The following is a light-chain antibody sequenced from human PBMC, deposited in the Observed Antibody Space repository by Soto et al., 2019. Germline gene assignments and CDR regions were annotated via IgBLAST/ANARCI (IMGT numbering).Light chain of an antibody. CDR1: QSISSH. J-gene: IGKJ2*01. Sequence: DIQITQPPSSLSASVGDRVTITCRASQSISSHLNWYQHKPGRPPRLLIFASYILEGGVPSRFSGSGSDTYFTLTIDSLQPEDVATYYCQHSYITPRYTFGQGTKVDIK. CDR2: ASY. CDR3: QHSYITPRYT. V-gene: IGKV1-39*01.